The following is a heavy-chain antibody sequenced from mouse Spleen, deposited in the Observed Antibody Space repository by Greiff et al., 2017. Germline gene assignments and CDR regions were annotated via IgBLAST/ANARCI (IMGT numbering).Heavy chain of an antibody. J-gene: IGHJ4*01. CDR3: ASRDGYYYAMDY. Sequence: QVQLKESGAELARPGASVKMSCKASGYTFTSYTMHWVKQRPGQGLEWIGYINPSSGYTKYNQKFKDKATLTADKSSSTAYMQLSSLTSEDSAAYYCASRDGYYYAMDYWGQGTSVTVSS. V-gene: IGHV1-4*01. D-gene: IGHD2-3*01. CDR2: INPSSGYT. CDR1: GYTFTSYT.